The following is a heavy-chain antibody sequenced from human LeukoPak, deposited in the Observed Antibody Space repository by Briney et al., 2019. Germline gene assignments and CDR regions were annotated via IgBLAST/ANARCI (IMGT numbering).Heavy chain of an antibody. CDR2: ITWNSDNI. J-gene: IGHJ6*03. D-gene: IGHD3-16*01. CDR3: AKGGGGRLIYYYYMDV. Sequence: PGGTLKLSCAASGFSFNIHGMNWVRQAPGKGLEWVSGITWNSDNIEYADSAKGRFTISRDNAKNSLYLQMNSLRAEDMALYYCAKGGGGRLIYYYYMDVWGKGTTVTVSS. V-gene: IGHV3-9*03. CDR1: GFSFNIHG.